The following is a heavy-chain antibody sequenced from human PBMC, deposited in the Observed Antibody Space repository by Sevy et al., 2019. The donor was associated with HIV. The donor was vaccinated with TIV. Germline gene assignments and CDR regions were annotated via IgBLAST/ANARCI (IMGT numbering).Heavy chain of an antibody. Sequence: GGSLRLSCAASGFTFSSYAMSWVRQAPGKGLEWVSAISGSGGSTYYADSVKGWFTISRDNSKNTLYLQMNSLRAEDTAVYYCARTIVGGVIVIGAFDIWGQGTMVTVSS. D-gene: IGHD3-16*02. CDR2: ISGSGGST. CDR3: ARTIVGGVIVIGAFDI. J-gene: IGHJ3*02. CDR1: GFTFSSYA. V-gene: IGHV3-23*01.